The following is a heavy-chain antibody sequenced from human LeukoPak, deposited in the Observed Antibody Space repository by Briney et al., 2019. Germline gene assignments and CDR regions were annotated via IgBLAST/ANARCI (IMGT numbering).Heavy chain of an antibody. CDR3: AAEYYDILTGYGRVLDY. J-gene: IGHJ4*02. CDR1: GFTFSSYA. V-gene: IGHV3-64*01. CDR2: ISSNGGST. Sequence: GGSLRLSCAASGFTFSSYAMHWVRQAPGKGLEYVSAISSNGGSTYYANSVKGRFTISRDNSKNTLYLQMGSLRAEDMAVYYCAAEYYDILTGYGRVLDYWGQGTLVTASS. D-gene: IGHD3-9*01.